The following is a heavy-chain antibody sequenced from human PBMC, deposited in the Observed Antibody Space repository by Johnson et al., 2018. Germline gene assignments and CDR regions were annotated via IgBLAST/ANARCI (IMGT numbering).Heavy chain of an antibody. CDR2: TYYRSKWYN. CDR3: ARGFTLVRADAFDI. Sequence: QVQLQESGPGLVKPSQTLSLTCAISRDSVSTNSAAWNWIRQSPSRGLEWLGRTYYRSKWYNDYAISVKSRITINPDTSKNQFSLQLNSVTPEDTAVYYCARGFTLVRADAFDIWGQGTMVTVSS. J-gene: IGHJ3*02. D-gene: IGHD3-10*01. CDR1: RDSVSTNSAA. V-gene: IGHV6-1*01.